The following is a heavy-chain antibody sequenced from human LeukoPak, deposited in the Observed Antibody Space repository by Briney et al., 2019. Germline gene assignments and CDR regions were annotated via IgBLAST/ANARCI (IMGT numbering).Heavy chain of an antibody. V-gene: IGHV1-2*02. Sequence: ASVKVSCKASGYTFTGYYMHWVRQAPGQGLERMGWINPNSGGTNYAQKFQGRVTMTRDTSISTAYMELSRLRSDDTAVYYCARAGWFGEFPTRGMDVWGQGTTVTVSS. D-gene: IGHD3-10*01. CDR1: GYTFTGYY. CDR2: INPNSGGT. J-gene: IGHJ6*02. CDR3: ARAGWFGEFPTRGMDV.